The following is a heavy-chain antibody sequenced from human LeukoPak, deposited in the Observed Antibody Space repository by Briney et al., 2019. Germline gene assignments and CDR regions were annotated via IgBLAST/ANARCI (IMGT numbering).Heavy chain of an antibody. Sequence: GGSLRLSCAASGFTFSSYGMHWVRQAPGKGLEWVAFIRYDGSNEYVDSVKGRFTISRDNSTNTLYLQMDSLKPEEKAVYYCANLARPLDYWGQGALVTVSS. CDR2: IRYDGSNE. D-gene: IGHD6-6*01. V-gene: IGHV3-30*02. CDR3: ANLARPLDY. CDR1: GFTFSSYG. J-gene: IGHJ4*02.